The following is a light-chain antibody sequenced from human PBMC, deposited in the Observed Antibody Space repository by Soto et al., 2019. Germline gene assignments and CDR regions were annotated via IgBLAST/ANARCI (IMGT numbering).Light chain of an antibody. Sequence: EIVMTQTPATLPVSPGERATLSCRASESVSSIYVAWYQQKPGQAPTLLIYGASTRATGIPDRFSGSGSGTDFTLTIDRLEPEDFAVYYCQQYNNWPRTFGQGTK. J-gene: IGKJ1*01. CDR2: GAS. CDR3: QQYNNWPRT. CDR1: ESVSSI. V-gene: IGKV3D-15*01.